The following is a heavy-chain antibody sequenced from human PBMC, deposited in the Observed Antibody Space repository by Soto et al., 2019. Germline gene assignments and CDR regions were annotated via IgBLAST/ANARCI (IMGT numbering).Heavy chain of an antibody. D-gene: IGHD3-10*01. Sequence: EVQLVQSGAEVKKPGESLKISCKGSGDTFSGYWIGWVRQMPGQGLELMGIIYPGDSKTKYSPSFQGQVTLSADKSVSIVFLQWSSLRPSDTAMYYCARLLRGSSPELWGRGTLVTVSS. V-gene: IGHV5-51*03. CDR1: GDTFSGYW. J-gene: IGHJ2*01. CDR2: IYPGDSKT. CDR3: ARLLRGSSPEL.